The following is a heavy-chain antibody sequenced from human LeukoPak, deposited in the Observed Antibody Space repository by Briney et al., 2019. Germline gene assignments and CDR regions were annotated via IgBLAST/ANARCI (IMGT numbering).Heavy chain of an antibody. CDR3: ARGGSSSLNFDY. J-gene: IGHJ4*02. CDR1: GGSISSYY. V-gene: IGHV4-59*08. CDR2: IYYSGST. D-gene: IGHD6-13*01. Sequence: PSEALSLTCTVSGGSISSYYWSWIRQPPGEGLEWIGYIYYSGSTNYNPSLKSRVTISVDTSKNQFSLKLSSVTAADTAVYYCARGGSSSLNFDYWGQGTLVTVSS.